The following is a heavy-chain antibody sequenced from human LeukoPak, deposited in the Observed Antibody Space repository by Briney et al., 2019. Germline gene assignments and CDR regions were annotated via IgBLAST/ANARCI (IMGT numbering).Heavy chain of an antibody. CDR3: ARTSSCGYYWYFDL. Sequence: PSETLSLTCTVSGGSLSTYYWSWIRQPPGKGLEWIGYIYYSGSTNYNPSLKRRVTISVDTSKNQFSLKLSSVTAADTAVYYCARTSSCGYYWYFDLWGRGTLVTVSS. J-gene: IGHJ2*01. D-gene: IGHD3-22*01. V-gene: IGHV4-59*01. CDR1: GGSLSTYY. CDR2: IYYSGST.